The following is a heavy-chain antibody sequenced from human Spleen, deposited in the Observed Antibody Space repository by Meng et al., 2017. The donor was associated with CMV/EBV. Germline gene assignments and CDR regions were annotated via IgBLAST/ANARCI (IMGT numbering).Heavy chain of an antibody. CDR3: ARTRYYYNSTGYSVPTTFDY. CDR1: GGYF. D-gene: IGHD3-22*01. V-gene: IGHV4-31*02. Sequence: GGYFWSWIRQPPGKGLEWIGYIYYTGSSKYNPFLKSRVSISVDTSKNQLSLKLNSVTVADTAVYYCARTRYYYNSTGYSVPTTFDYWGQGALVTVSS. J-gene: IGHJ4*02. CDR2: IYYTGSS.